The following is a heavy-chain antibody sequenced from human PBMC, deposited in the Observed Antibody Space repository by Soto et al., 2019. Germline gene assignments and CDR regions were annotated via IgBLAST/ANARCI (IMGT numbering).Heavy chain of an antibody. V-gene: IGHV4-34*01. J-gene: IGHJ4*02. CDR1: GGSFSGYY. D-gene: IGHD4-17*01. Sequence: SETLSLTCAVYGGSFSGYYWSWIRLPPGKGLEWIGEINHSGSTNYNPSLKSRVTISVDTSKNQFSLKLSSVTAADTAVYYCARATTVTTLFNYWGQGTLVTVSS. CDR2: INHSGST. CDR3: ARATTVTTLFNY.